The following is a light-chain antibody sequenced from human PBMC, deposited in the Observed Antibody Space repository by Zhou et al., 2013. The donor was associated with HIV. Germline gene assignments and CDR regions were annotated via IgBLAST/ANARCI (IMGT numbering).Light chain of an antibody. J-gene: IGKJ1*01. CDR1: QSVSSSY. CDR2: GAS. V-gene: IGKV3-20*01. Sequence: LVLTQSPGTLSLSPGERATLSCRASQSVSSSYLAWYQQKPGQAPRLLIYGASSRATGIPDRFSGSGSGTDFTLTISRLEPEDFAVYYCQQYGSSPWTFGQGT. CDR3: QQYGSSPWT.